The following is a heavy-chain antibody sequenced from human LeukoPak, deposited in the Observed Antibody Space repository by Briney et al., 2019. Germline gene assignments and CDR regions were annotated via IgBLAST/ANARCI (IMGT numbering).Heavy chain of an antibody. V-gene: IGHV1-18*01. D-gene: IGHD6-13*01. CDR2: ISAYNGNT. Sequence: GASVKVSCKASGYTFTSYGISWVRQAPGQGLEWMGWISAYNGNTNYAQKLQGRVTMTTDTSTSTAYMELRSLRSDDTAAYYCARDRRANLIAAADFHYWGQGTLVTVSS. CDR1: GYTFTSYG. J-gene: IGHJ4*02. CDR3: ARDRRANLIAAADFHY.